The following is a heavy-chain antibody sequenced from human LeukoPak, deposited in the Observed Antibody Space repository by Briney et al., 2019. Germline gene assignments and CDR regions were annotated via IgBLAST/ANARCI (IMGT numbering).Heavy chain of an antibody. V-gene: IGHV3-23*01. Sequence: GGSLRLSCAASGFTFSSYAMSWVRQAPGKGLELVSAISGSGGSSYYADSVKGRFTISRDNSKNTLYLQMNSLRAEDTAVYYCAKRPGGGLYYYYMDVWGKGTTVTVSS. J-gene: IGHJ6*03. CDR1: GFTFSSYA. CDR3: AKRPGGGLYYYYMDV. D-gene: IGHD2-15*01. CDR2: ISGSGGSS.